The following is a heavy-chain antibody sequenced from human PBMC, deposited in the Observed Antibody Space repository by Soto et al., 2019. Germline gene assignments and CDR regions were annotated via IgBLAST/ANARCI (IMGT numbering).Heavy chain of an antibody. CDR1: GVTVSTNY. CDR2: LFSDGTT. J-gene: IGHJ4*02. CDR3: AGRRDGYNFPPHY. V-gene: IGHV3-66*01. Sequence: GGSLRLSCAATGVTVSTNYMNWVRQAPGKGLEWVSILFSDGTTYYADSVKGRFTISRDNFKNTLYLRMNSLRAEDTAVYYCAGRRDGYNFPPHYWGQGTLVTVPQ. D-gene: IGHD5-12*01.